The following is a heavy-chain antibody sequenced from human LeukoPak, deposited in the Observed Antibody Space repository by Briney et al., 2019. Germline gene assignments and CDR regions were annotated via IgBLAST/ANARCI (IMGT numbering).Heavy chain of an antibody. V-gene: IGHV3-53*01. J-gene: IGHJ2*01. D-gene: IGHD7-27*01. CDR1: GFTVSSSY. CDR2: IYSGGDI. CDR3: ASAAGDRIGYFDL. Sequence: PGGSLRLSCAASGFTVSSSYMSWVRQAPGKGLEWVSVIYSGGDIYYAGSVKGRFTISRDNSKNTLYLQMDSLRAEDTAVYYCASAAGDRIGYFDLWGRGTLVTVSS.